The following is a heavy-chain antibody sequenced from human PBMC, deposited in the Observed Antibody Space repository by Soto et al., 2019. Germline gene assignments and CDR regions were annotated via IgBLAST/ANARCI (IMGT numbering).Heavy chain of an antibody. Sequence: GGSLRLSCGASGFTFSSYGMHWVRQAPGKGLEWVAVIWYDGSNKYYADSVKGRFTISRDNSKNTLYLQMNSLRAEDTAVYYCARDGDTAMDFDYWGQGTLVTVSS. CDR1: GFTFSSYG. CDR3: ARDGDTAMDFDY. V-gene: IGHV3-33*01. J-gene: IGHJ4*02. CDR2: IWYDGSNK. D-gene: IGHD5-18*01.